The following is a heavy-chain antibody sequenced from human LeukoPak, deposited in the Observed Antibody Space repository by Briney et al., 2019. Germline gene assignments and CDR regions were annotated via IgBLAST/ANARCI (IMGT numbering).Heavy chain of an antibody. D-gene: IGHD3-3*01. CDR2: INHSGST. V-gene: IGHV4-34*01. Sequence: PSETLSLTCAVYGGSFSGYYWSWIRQPPGKGLEWIGEINHSGSTNYNPSLKSRVTISVDTSKNQFSLKLSSVTAADTAVYYCARGPDFGVVIDIYSGMDVWGQGTTVTVSS. J-gene: IGHJ6*02. CDR1: GGSFSGYY. CDR3: ARGPDFGVVIDIYSGMDV.